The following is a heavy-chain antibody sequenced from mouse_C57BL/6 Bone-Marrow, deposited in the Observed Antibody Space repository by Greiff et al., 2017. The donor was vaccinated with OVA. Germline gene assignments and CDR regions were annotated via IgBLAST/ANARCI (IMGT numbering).Heavy chain of an antibody. J-gene: IGHJ4*01. CDR3: ARSLITTVDYYAMDY. D-gene: IGHD1-1*01. V-gene: IGHV1-64*01. CDR1: GYTFTSYW. Sequence: VQLQQPGAELVKPGASVKLSCKASGYTFTSYWMHWVKQRPGQGLEWIGMIHPNSGSTNYNEKFKSKATLTVDKSSSTAYMQLSSLTSEDSAVYYCARSLITTVDYYAMDYWGQGTSVTVSS. CDR2: IHPNSGST.